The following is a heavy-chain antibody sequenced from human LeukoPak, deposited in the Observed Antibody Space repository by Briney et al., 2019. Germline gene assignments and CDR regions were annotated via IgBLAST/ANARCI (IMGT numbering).Heavy chain of an antibody. CDR1: GFTFSAYW. J-gene: IGHJ4*02. D-gene: IGHD3-9*01. V-gene: IGHV3-74*01. Sequence: GGSLRLSCAASGFTFSAYWMHWVRQAPGKGLVWVSHITSDGRATNYADSVKGRFTISRDNAKKSLYLQMNSLRAEDTAVYYCARDYDILTGYFRGGFDYWGQGTLVTVSS. CDR3: ARDYDILTGYFRGGFDY. CDR2: ITSDGRAT.